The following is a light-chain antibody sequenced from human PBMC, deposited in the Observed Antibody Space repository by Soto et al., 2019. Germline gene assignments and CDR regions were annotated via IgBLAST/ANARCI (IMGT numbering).Light chain of an antibody. CDR3: MQALQTPWT. Sequence: DIVMTQSPLSLPVTPGEPASISCRSSQSLLHSNGYNYLDWYLQKPGQSPHLLIYLGSNRASGVPDRFSGSGSGTDFTLKISRVEAEDVGVYYCMQALQTPWTFGQGTKVEMK. J-gene: IGKJ1*01. CDR1: QSLLHSNGYNY. CDR2: LGS. V-gene: IGKV2-28*01.